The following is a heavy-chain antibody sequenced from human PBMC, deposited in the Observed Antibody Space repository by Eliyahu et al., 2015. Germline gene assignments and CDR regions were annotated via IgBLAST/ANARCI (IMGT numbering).Heavy chain of an antibody. D-gene: IGHD5-18*01. CDR1: GXTVXSNF. V-gene: IGHV3-53*02. J-gene: IGHJ4*02. Sequence: EVQLVESGGGLIQPGGSLRLSCVVSGXTVXSNFMSWVRQAPGKGLGWVSGDYSGGTTYYADSVEGRFTVSRDSSKNTLYLQMDSLRAEDTAVYYCARGSRTDPAMEIFFDNWGQGTLVTVSS. CDR2: DYSGGTT. CDR3: ARGSRTDPAMEIFFDN.